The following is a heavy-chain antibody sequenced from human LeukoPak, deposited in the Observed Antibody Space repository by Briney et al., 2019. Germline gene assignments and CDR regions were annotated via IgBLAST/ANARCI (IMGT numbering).Heavy chain of an antibody. J-gene: IGHJ4*02. V-gene: IGHV3-15*01. CDR1: GFTFSNAW. CDR2: IKSKTDGGTT. Sequence: GGSLRLSCAASGFTFSNAWMSWVRQAPGKGLEGVGRIKSKTDGGTTDYAAPVKGRFTISRDDSKNTLYLQMNSLKTEDTAVYCCTTDPEWELLRVDYWGQGTLVTVSS. CDR3: TTDPEWELLRVDY. D-gene: IGHD1-26*01.